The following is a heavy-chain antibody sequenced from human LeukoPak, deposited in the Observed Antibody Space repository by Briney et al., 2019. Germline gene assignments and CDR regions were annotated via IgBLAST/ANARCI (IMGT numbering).Heavy chain of an antibody. D-gene: IGHD2-2*01. CDR3: AKGLVPAAMYFDY. Sequence: RGSLRLSCAASGFTFSSYAMSWVRQAPGKGLEWVSAISGSGGSTYYADSVKGRFTISRDNSKNTLYLQVNSLRAEDTAVYYCAKGLVPAAMYFDYWGQGTLVTVSS. V-gene: IGHV3-23*01. CDR2: ISGSGGST. CDR1: GFTFSSYA. J-gene: IGHJ4*02.